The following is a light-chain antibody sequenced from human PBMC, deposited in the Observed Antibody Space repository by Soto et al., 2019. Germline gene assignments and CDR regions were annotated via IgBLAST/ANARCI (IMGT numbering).Light chain of an antibody. CDR1: NSNIGAGYD. J-gene: IGLJ1*01. V-gene: IGLV1-40*01. Sequence: QSVLTQPPSVSGAPGQWVTISCTGSNSNIGAGYDVHWYQLLPGAAPKLLIYGSTKRPSGVPDRFSGSKSGTSASLAITGPQAEDEADYYCQSYDSSLSGFYVFGTGTKVTVL. CDR3: QSYDSSLSGFYV. CDR2: GST.